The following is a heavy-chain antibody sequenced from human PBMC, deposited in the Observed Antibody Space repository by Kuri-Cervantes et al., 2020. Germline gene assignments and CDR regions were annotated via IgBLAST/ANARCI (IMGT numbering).Heavy chain of an antibody. CDR2: ISSSGSTI. Sequence: GESLKISCAASGFTFSDYYMSWIRRAPGKGLEWVSYISSSGSTIYYADSVKGRFTISRDNAKNSLYLQMNSLRDEDTAVYYCARDSIEDYYDYVWGSYRYSELDYWGQGTLVTVSS. CDR3: ARDSIEDYYDYVWGSYRYSELDY. V-gene: IGHV3-11*04. J-gene: IGHJ4*02. CDR1: GFTFSDYY. D-gene: IGHD3-16*02.